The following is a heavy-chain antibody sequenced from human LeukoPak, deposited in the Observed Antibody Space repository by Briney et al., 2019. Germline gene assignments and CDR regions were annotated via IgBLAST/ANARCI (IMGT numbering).Heavy chain of an antibody. CDR1: GYTFTGYH. V-gene: IGHV1-46*01. D-gene: IGHD5-24*01. J-gene: IGHJ4*02. CDR2: INPSGGST. Sequence: ASVKVSXKASGYTFTGYHIHWVRQAPGQGLEWMGIINPSGGSTSYAQRFQGRVAMTRDTSTSTVYMELSSLRSEDTAVYYCARVWDGYNPGLGDWGQGTLVTVSS. CDR3: ARVWDGYNPGLGD.